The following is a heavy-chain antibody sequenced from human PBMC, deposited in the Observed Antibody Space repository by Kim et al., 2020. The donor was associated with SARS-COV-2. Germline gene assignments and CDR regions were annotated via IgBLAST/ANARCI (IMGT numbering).Heavy chain of an antibody. Sequence: NYNPSLKSRVIISIDTSKNQFSLKLSSVTAADTAVYYCARKTGSSWYFDLWGRGTLVTVSS. J-gene: IGHJ2*01. V-gene: IGHV4-59*01. D-gene: IGHD1-1*01. CDR3: ARKTGSSWYFDL.